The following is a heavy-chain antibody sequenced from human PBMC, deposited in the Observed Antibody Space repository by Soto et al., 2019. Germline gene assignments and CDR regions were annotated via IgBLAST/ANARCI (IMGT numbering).Heavy chain of an antibody. J-gene: IGHJ2*01. CDR2: INDRGSI. CDR1: GGSFSGYY. CDR3: ARESHDILTGPPWVWYFDL. Sequence: QVQLQQWGAGPLRPLETLSLTCGVSGGSFSGYYWAWIRQSPGKGLEWIGEINDRGSINYNPSLKSRVSISVDTSKNHYSLNLSSVAAADTPVYYCARESHDILTGPPWVWYFDLWGRGTLVTVSS. D-gene: IGHD3-9*01. V-gene: IGHV4-34*01.